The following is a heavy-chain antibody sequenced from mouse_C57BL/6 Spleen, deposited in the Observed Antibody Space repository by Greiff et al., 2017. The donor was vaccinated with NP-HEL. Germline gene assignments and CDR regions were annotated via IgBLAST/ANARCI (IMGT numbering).Heavy chain of an antibody. CDR1: GYTFTDYY. J-gene: IGHJ4*01. V-gene: IGHV1-76*01. D-gene: IGHD2-3*01. CDR3: ARSESYDGYYVDFYYAMDY. Sequence: QVQLQQSGAELVRPGASVKLSCKASGYTFTDYYINWVKQRPGQGLEWIARIYPGSGNTYYNEKFKGKATLTAEKSSSTAYMQLSSLTSEDSAVYFCARSESYDGYYVDFYYAMDYWGQGTSVTVSS. CDR2: IYPGSGNT.